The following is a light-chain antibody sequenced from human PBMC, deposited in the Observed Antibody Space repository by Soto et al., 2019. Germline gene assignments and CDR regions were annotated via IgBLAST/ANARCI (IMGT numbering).Light chain of an antibody. J-gene: IGLJ3*02. CDR2: EGT. CDR3: CSYAGSTTWV. CDR1: SSDVGSYNL. Sequence: QSALTQPASVSGSPGQSITISCTGTSSDVGSYNLVSWYQQHPGRAPKLLIYEGTKRPSGVSNRFSGSKSGNTASLTISGLQADDEADYHCCSYAGSTTWVFGGGTKLTVL. V-gene: IGLV2-23*01.